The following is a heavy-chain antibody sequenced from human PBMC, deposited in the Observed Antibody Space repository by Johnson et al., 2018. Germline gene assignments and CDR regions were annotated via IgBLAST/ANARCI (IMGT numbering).Heavy chain of an antibody. CDR2: ISSSSSYI. Sequence: EVQLVESGGGLVKPGGSLRLSCAASGFTFSSYSMNWVRQAPGKGLEWVSSISSSSSYIYYADSVKGRFTISRDNAKNSLYLQMNSLRAEDTAVYYCARDYYGSSGYPEYFQHWGQGTLVTVSS. CDR1: GFTFSSYS. J-gene: IGHJ1*01. V-gene: IGHV3-21*01. CDR3: ARDYYGSSGYPEYFQH. D-gene: IGHD3-22*01.